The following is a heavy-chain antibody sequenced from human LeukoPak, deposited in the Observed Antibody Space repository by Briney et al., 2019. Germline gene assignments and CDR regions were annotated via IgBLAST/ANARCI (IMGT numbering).Heavy chain of an antibody. J-gene: IGHJ4*02. D-gene: IGHD6-13*01. CDR3: ARARYSSRELDY. CDR2: IYHSGST. CDR1: GGSISSGGYY. V-gene: IGHV4-30-2*01. Sequence: SETLSLTCTVSGGSISSGGYYWSWIRQPPGKGLEWIGYIYHSGSTYYNPSLKSRVTISVDRSKDQFSLKLSSVTAADTAVYHCARARYSSRELDYWGQGTLVTVSS.